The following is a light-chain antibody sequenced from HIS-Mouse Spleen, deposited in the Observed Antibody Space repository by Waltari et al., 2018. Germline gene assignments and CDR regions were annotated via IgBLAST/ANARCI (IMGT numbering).Light chain of an antibody. CDR2: DVS. CDR1: SSHVGGYNY. J-gene: IGLJ1*01. CDR3: CSYAGSYRV. V-gene: IGLV2-11*01. Sequence: QSALTQPRSVSGPPGQSVTISCTGTSSHVGGYNYVSCYQQHPGNAPKLMIYDVSKRPSGVPDRFSGSKSGNTASLTISGLQAEDEADYYCCSYAGSYRVFGTGTKVTVL.